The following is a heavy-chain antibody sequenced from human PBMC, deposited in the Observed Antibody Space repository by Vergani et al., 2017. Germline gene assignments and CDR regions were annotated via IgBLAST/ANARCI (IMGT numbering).Heavy chain of an antibody. CDR1: GGTFSSYT. D-gene: IGHD6-13*01. V-gene: IGHV1-69*04. Sequence: QVQLVQSGAEVKKPGSSVKVSCKASGGTFSSYTISWVRQAPGQGLEWIGRIIPILGIANYAQKFQGRVTITADKSTSTAYMELSSLRSEDTAVYYCARARRGYSSSWGYYMDVWGKGP. J-gene: IGHJ6*03. CDR2: IIPILGIA. CDR3: ARARRGYSSSWGYYMDV.